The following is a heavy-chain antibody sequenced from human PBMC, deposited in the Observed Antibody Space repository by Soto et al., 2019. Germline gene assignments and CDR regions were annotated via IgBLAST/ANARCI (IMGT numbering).Heavy chain of an antibody. V-gene: IGHV4-39*01. J-gene: IGHJ4*02. CDR3: ASLYSSGWYVFDY. CDR1: GGSISSSSYY. Sequence: QLQLQESGPGLVKPSETRSVTCTVSGGSISSSSYYWGWIRQPPGKGLEWIGSIYYSGSTYYNPSLKSRVTISVDTSKNQFSLKLSSVTAADTAVYYCASLYSSGWYVFDYWGQGTLVTVSS. D-gene: IGHD6-19*01. CDR2: IYYSGST.